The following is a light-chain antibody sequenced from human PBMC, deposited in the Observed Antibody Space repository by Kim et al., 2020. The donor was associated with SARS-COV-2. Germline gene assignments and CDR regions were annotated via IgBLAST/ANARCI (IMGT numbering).Light chain of an antibody. V-gene: IGLV1-44*01. J-gene: IGLJ2*01. CDR3: AAWDDRLDGEL. CDR2: NND. Sequence: GQRVTYSCSGGSSNIGSNTVNWYHLVPGTAPKLVIYNNDHRPSGVPDRFSGSKSGTSASLAISGLQSEDEADYYCAAWDDRLDGELFGGGTQLTVL. CDR1: SSNIGSNT.